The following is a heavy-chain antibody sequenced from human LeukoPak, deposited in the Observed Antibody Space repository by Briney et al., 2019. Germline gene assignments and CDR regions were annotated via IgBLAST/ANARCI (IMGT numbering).Heavy chain of an antibody. CDR3: ATQYGSSWRDYFDY. J-gene: IGHJ4*02. D-gene: IGHD6-13*01. V-gene: IGHV3-23*01. Sequence: GGSLRLSCAASGFTFSSYAMSWVRQAPGKGLEWVSAFSGSGAGTYSADSVKGRFTVSRDNSKNTLYLQMNSLRAEDTAVYYCATQYGSSWRDYFDYWGQGTLVTVSS. CDR2: FSGSGAGT. CDR1: GFTFSSYA.